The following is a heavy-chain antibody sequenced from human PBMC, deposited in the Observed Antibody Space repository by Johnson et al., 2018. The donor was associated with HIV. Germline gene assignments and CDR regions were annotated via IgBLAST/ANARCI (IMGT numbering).Heavy chain of an antibody. Sequence: EVQLVESGGGLVQPGGSLRLSCAASGFTFSSYGMHWVRQAPGKGLEWVSVIYSGGSTYYADSVKGRFTISRDNSKNTLYLQMNSLRAEDTAVYYCARDLSGAFDIWGQGTMVTVSS. J-gene: IGHJ3*02. D-gene: IGHD6-25*01. V-gene: IGHV3-66*01. CDR2: IYSGGST. CDR1: GFTFSSYG. CDR3: ARDLSGAFDI.